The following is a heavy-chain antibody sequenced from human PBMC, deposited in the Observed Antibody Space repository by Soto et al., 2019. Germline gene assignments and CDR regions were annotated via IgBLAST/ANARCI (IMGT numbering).Heavy chain of an antibody. CDR1: GYTFTSYA. Sequence: QVQLVQSGAEVKKPGASVKVSCKASGYTFTSYAMHWVRQAPGQRLEWMGWINAGNGNTKYSQKFQGRVTITRDTSASTAYMELSSLSFEDTAVYSCARGLGLYYFDYWGQGTLVTVSS. D-gene: IGHD1-26*01. CDR2: INAGNGNT. CDR3: ARGLGLYYFDY. V-gene: IGHV1-3*01. J-gene: IGHJ4*02.